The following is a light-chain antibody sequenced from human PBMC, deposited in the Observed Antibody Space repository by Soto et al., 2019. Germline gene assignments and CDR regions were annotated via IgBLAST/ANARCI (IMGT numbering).Light chain of an antibody. CDR2: KAS. CDR1: QSISSW. Sequence: DIQMTQSPSTLSASVGDRVTITCRASQSISSWLAWYQQKPGKAPKLLIYKASSLESGVPSRFSGRGSGTEVTPNISSLRRNDFAAYYCEQYNSYRTCGEGTKVEIK. J-gene: IGKJ1*01. CDR3: EQYNSYRT. V-gene: IGKV1-5*03.